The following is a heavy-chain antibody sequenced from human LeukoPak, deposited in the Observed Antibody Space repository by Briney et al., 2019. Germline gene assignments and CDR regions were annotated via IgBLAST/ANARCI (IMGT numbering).Heavy chain of an antibody. V-gene: IGHV1-69*13. D-gene: IGHD6-13*01. CDR2: IIPIFGTP. CDR3: ASRGSLAASGKFDY. Sequence: ASVKVSCKASGGTFSRSAISWVRQAPGQGLEWMGGIIPIFGTPKSAQNFQGRVTITADESTNTAYMELSSLKSEDTAVYYCASRGSLAASGKFDYWGQGTLVIVSS. J-gene: IGHJ4*02. CDR1: GGTFSRSA.